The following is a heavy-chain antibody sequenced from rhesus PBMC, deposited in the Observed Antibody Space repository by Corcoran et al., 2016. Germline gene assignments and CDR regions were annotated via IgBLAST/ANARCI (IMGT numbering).Heavy chain of an antibody. CDR1: GFTFSDYY. Sequence: EVQLVESGGGLAKPGGSLRLSCAASGFTFSDYYMHWVRQALGKGLEWVSRISNGGGSTWYADSVKGRFTISRANAKNTLYLQMDSLRAEDTALYYCARAVCTGSGCYGDHWGQGVLVTVSS. CDR2: ISNGGGST. D-gene: IGHD2-21*01. CDR3: ARAVCTGSGCYGDH. J-gene: IGHJ4*01. V-gene: IGHV3-59*01.